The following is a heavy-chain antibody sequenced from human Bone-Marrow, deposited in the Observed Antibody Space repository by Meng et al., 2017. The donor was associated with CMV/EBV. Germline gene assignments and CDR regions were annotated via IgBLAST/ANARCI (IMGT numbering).Heavy chain of an antibody. CDR1: GFIFSSYG. CDR3: AKSVLRTYYDFWSGDYYYGMDV. Sequence: GESLKISCAASGFIFSSYGIHWVRQAPGKGLEWVAFIRYDGSNKYYADSVKGRFTISRDNSKNTLYLQMNSLRAEDTAVYYCAKSVLRTYYDFWSGDYYYGMDVWGQGTTVTVSS. D-gene: IGHD3-3*01. V-gene: IGHV3-30*02. CDR2: IRYDGSNK. J-gene: IGHJ6*02.